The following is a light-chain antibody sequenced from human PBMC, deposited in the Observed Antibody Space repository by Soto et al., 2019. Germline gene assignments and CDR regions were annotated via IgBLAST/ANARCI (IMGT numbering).Light chain of an antibody. CDR2: GAS. CDR3: QQHGGSPIT. CDR1: QSVNSN. Sequence: EIVMTQSPATLSVSPGERATLSCRASQSVNSNLAWYQQKPGQPPRLLIYGASTRATGIPDRFSGSGSGTDFTLTISRLEPEDFAVYYCQQHGGSPITFGQGTRLEIK. J-gene: IGKJ5*01. V-gene: IGKV3-20*01.